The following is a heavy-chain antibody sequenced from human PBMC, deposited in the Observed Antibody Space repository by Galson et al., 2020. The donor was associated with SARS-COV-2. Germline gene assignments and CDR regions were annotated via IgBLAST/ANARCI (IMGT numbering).Heavy chain of an antibody. CDR1: GFTFSSYA. CDR3: ARELTPLYGMDV. V-gene: IGHV3-30-3*01. J-gene: IGHJ6*02. D-gene: IGHD7-27*01. CDR2: ITYDGSNK. Sequence: GGSLRLSCAASGFTFSSYAMPWVRQAPGKGLEWVAVITYDGSNKYYADSVKGRFTISRDNSKHTLYLQMNSLRAEDTAVYYCARELTPLYGMDVWGQGTTVTVSS.